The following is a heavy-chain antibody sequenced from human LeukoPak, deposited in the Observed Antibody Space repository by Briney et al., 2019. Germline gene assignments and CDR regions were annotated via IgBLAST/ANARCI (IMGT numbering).Heavy chain of an antibody. D-gene: IGHD3-10*01. V-gene: IGHV3-53*01. Sequence: GGSLRLSCAASGFTVSNNYMSWVRQAPGKGLEWVSVIYSNGNTYYADSVKSRFAISRDYSRNTVYLQMNSLRAEDTAVYYCARQSGFGELFPYAFDIWGQGTVVTVSS. CDR1: GFTVSNNY. J-gene: IGHJ3*02. CDR2: IYSNGNT. CDR3: ARQSGFGELFPYAFDI.